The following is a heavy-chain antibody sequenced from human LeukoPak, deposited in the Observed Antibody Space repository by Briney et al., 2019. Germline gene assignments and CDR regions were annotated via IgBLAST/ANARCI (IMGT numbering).Heavy chain of an antibody. CDR2: IRYDGSNV. CDR1: GFTFSSYG. CDR3: ARGGSGSYYYYHYYMDV. Sequence: PGGSLRLSCAASGFTFSSYGMHWVRQAPGKGLDWVAFIRYDGSNVYYADSVKGRFTVSRDNSKNTLYLQVSSLRTEDTAVYYCARGGSGSYYYYHYYMDVWGRGTTVTVYS. V-gene: IGHV3-30*02. J-gene: IGHJ6*03. D-gene: IGHD1-26*01.